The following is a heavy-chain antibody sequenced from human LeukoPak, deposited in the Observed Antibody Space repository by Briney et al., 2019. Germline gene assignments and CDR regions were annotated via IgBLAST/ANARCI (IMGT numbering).Heavy chain of an antibody. CDR2: INSDGSRT. D-gene: IGHD3/OR15-3a*01. J-gene: IGHJ4*02. V-gene: IGHV3-74*01. Sequence: GGSLRLSCAASGFTFSSNWMHWVRQAPGKGLVWVSRINSDGSRTSYADSVKGRFTTSRDNAKNTLYLQMNSLRAEDTAVYYCARDGPGTGFYFDYWGQGTLVTVSS. CDR1: GFTFSSNW. CDR3: ARDGPGTGFYFDY.